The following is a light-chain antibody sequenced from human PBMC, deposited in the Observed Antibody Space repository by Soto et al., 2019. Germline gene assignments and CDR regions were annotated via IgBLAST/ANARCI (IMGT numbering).Light chain of an antibody. CDR3: QQYVTSPAIT. J-gene: IGKJ5*01. V-gene: IGKV3-20*01. Sequence: EIVLTKSPGALSLSPGERATLSCWASESVGDYLAWYQQKPGQAPRLLIYGATKRTSGTPDRFSGNGSETAFTLAISRLEPGDFAVYYCQQYVTSPAITFGQGTRLEIK. CDR2: GAT. CDR1: ESVGDY.